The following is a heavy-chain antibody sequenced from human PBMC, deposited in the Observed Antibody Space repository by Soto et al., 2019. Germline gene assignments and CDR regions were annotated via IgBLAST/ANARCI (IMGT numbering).Heavy chain of an antibody. CDR1: GGTFSSYA. Sequence: GASVKVSFKASGGTFSSYAISWMRQAPGQGLEWMGGIIPIFGTANYAQKFQGRVTITADKSTSTAYMELSSLRSEDTAVYYCARRGGIAVARNTAFDPWGQGTLVTVSS. V-gene: IGHV1-69*06. CDR3: ARRGGIAVARNTAFDP. J-gene: IGHJ5*02. D-gene: IGHD6-19*01. CDR2: IIPIFGTA.